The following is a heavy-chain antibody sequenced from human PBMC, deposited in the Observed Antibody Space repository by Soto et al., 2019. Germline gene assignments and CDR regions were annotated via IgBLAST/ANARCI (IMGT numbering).Heavy chain of an antibody. CDR3: ARSHSYYDILTGYSPYYYYYGMDV. V-gene: IGHV1-69*13. Sequence: ASVNFSRKASGGAFSSYAISWVRQAPGQGLEWMGGIIPIFGTANYAQKFQGRVTITADESASTAYMELSSLRSEDTAVYYCARSHSYYDILTGYSPYYYYYGMDVWGQGTTVTVSS. CDR1: GGAFSSYA. J-gene: IGHJ6*02. CDR2: IIPIFGTA. D-gene: IGHD3-9*01.